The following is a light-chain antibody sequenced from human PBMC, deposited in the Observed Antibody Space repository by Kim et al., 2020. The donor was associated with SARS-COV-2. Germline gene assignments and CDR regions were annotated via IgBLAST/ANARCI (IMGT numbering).Light chain of an antibody. V-gene: IGKV1-17*01. J-gene: IGKJ5*01. CDR1: QGVSDD. Sequence: DIQMTQSPSSLSASVGDRVTITCRASQGVSDDLAWYQQKPGKPPKRLMYAASILHPGVPSRFSGGGSGTVFTLTISSLQPEDFTTYYCLQSHSYPRTFGQGTRLEIK. CDR2: AAS. CDR3: LQSHSYPRT.